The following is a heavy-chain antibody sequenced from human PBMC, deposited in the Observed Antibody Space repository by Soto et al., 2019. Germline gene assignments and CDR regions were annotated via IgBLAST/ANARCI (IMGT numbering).Heavy chain of an antibody. CDR3: TTDTYDSSGYYNHYYYGMDV. V-gene: IGHV3-15*01. D-gene: IGHD3-22*01. J-gene: IGHJ6*02. Sequence: GGSLRLSCAASGFTFSNAWMSWVRQAPGKGLEWVGRIKSKTDGGTTDYAAPVKGRFTISRDDSKNTLYLQMNSLKTEDTAVYYCTTDTYDSSGYYNHYYYGMDVWGQGTTVTVPS. CDR1: GFTFSNAW. CDR2: IKSKTDGGTT.